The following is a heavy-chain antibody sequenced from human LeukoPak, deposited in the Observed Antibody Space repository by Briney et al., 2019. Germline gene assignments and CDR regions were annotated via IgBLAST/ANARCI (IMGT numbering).Heavy chain of an antibody. CDR2: ISGSGGST. CDR1: GFTFSSYA. V-gene: IGHV3-23*01. Sequence: GGSLRLSCAASGFTFSSYAMSWVRQAPGKGLEWVSAISGSGGSTYYADSVKGRFTISRDNSKNTLFLQMNSLRAEDTAVYYCARDWALYCGGDCYNPFDYWGQGTLVTVSS. J-gene: IGHJ4*02. CDR3: ARDWALYCGGDCYNPFDY. D-gene: IGHD2-21*02.